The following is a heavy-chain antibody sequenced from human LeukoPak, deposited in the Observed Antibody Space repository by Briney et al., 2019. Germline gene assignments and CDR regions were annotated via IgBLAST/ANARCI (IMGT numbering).Heavy chain of an antibody. CDR1: GFTVSSNY. CDR3: ARQYYSYGNAFDI. J-gene: IGHJ3*02. D-gene: IGHD5-18*01. V-gene: IGHV3-53*01. CDR2: IYSGGST. Sequence: GGSLRLSCAASGFTVSSNYMSWVRQAPGQGLEWVSVIYSGGSTYYADSVKGRFTISRDNSKNTLYLQMNSLRAEDTAVYYCARQYYSYGNAFDIWGQGTTVTVSS.